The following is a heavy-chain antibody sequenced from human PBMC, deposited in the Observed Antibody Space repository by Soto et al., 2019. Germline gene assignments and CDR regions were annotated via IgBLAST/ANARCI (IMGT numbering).Heavy chain of an antibody. CDR3: APLRRSGSYQFYYAIDV. CDR1: GFTFSSYA. J-gene: IGHJ6*02. V-gene: IGHV3-23*01. D-gene: IGHD1-26*01. Sequence: EVQLLESGGDLVQPGGSLRLSCAASGFTFSSYAMSWVRQAPGKGLEWVSAISGSDGSTYYADFVKGRFTISRDNSKNTLYLQMNTLRAEDTAVYYCAPLRRSGSYQFYYAIDVWGQGTTVTVS. CDR2: ISGSDGST.